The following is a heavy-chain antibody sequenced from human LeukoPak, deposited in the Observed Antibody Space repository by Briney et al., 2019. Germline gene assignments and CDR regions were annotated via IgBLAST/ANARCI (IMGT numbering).Heavy chain of an antibody. Sequence: GGSLRLSCAASGFTFSSYEMNWVRQAPGKGLEWVSVIYTVGTTYHADSVKGRFTISRDTSKNTLYLQMNSLRAEDTAVYYCARGPYNDNTGYSDYWGQGTLVTVSS. CDR1: GFTFSSYE. J-gene: IGHJ4*02. V-gene: IGHV3-66*01. D-gene: IGHD3-22*01. CDR2: IYTVGTT. CDR3: ARGPYNDNTGYSDY.